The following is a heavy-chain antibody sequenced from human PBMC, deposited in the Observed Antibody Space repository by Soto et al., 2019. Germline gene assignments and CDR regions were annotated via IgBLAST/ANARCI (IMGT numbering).Heavy chain of an antibody. J-gene: IGHJ1*01. D-gene: IGHD6-19*01. V-gene: IGHV3-48*03. CDR2: ISSTGSTI. CDR1: GFTFSKFE. CDR3: ARVSQSFIEYFQH. Sequence: GSLRLSCAASGFTFSKFEMNWFRQAPGKGLEWISYISSTGSTIHYADSVKGRFTISRDNAKNSLYLQMNSLRVEDTAVYYCARVSQSFIEYFQHWGQGTLVTVS.